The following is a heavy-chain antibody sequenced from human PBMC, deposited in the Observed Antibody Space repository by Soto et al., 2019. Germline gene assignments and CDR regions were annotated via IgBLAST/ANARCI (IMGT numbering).Heavy chain of an antibody. Sequence: GGSLRLSCAASGFTFSSYAMSWVRQAPGKGLEWVSAISGSGGSTYYADSVKGRFTISRDNSKNTLYLQMNSLRAEDTAVYYCALCSGGSCLFATVDYWGQGTLVTVSS. CDR1: GFTFSSYA. CDR2: ISGSGGST. CDR3: ALCSGGSCLFATVDY. D-gene: IGHD2-15*01. V-gene: IGHV3-23*01. J-gene: IGHJ4*02.